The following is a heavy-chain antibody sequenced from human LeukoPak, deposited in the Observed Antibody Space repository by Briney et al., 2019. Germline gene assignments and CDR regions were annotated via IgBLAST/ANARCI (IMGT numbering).Heavy chain of an antibody. D-gene: IGHD1-26*01. J-gene: IGHJ4*02. CDR1: GFTFSNYA. CDR2: LAYDGTNE. Sequence: QTGGSLRLSCAASGFTFSNYAMHWVRQAPGKGLDWVALLAYDGTNEYYSGSVKGRFSISRDNYKNTVDLQMNSLRVDDTAVYYCARGGPLGVTNRFDFWGQGSLVTVSS. V-gene: IGHV3-30*04. CDR3: ARGGPLGVTNRFDF.